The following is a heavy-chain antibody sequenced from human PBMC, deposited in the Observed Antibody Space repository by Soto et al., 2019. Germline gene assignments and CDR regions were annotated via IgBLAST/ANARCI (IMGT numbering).Heavy chain of an antibody. CDR3: ARAVGFWELLGPPDY. CDR1: RFTFSTYS. V-gene: IGHV3-30-3*01. Sequence: QVQLVESGGGVVQPGRSLRLSCAASRFTFSTYSMHWVRQAPGKGLAWVAMISYDGSNKYYADSVKGRFTISRDNSKNTLYRHMNSLRAEDTSVYHCARAVGFWELLGPPDYWGQGTLVTVSS. D-gene: IGHD3-10*01. J-gene: IGHJ4*02. CDR2: ISYDGSNK.